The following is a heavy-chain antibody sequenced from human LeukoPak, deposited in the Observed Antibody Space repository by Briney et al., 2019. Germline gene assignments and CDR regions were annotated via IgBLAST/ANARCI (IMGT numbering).Heavy chain of an antibody. V-gene: IGHV4-34*01. CDR1: GGFFSGYY. CDR3: ATNPGGYCSSTSCYGEAP. J-gene: IGHJ5*02. Sequence: PSETMSPTCAFDGGFFSGYYWSWIRQPPGKGLGWIGEINHSASTNYNPSLKGRVTISVDTSRNQFSLKLSSVTAADTAVYYCATNPGGYCSSTSCYGEAPWGQGTLVTVSS. D-gene: IGHD2-2*01. CDR2: INHSAST.